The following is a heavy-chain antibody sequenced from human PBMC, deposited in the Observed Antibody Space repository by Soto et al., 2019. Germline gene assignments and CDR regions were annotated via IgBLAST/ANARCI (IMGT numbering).Heavy chain of an antibody. Sequence: SGPTLVNPTQTLTLTCTFSGFSLTTSGMCVSWIRQPPGRALEWLARIDWDDDKYYTTSLKTRLSISKDTSKNQVVLTMTNMDPVDTATYYCARTSIFGADIMELDYWGQGTLVTVSS. CDR3: ARTSIFGADIMELDY. V-gene: IGHV2-70*11. CDR2: IDWDDDK. D-gene: IGHD3-3*01. CDR1: GFSLTTSGMC. J-gene: IGHJ4*02.